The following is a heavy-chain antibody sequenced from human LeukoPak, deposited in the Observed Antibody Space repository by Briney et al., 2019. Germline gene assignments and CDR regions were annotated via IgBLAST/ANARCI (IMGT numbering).Heavy chain of an antibody. V-gene: IGHV3-9*01. CDR2: ISWNSGSI. CDR1: GFTFDDYA. Sequence: GGSLRLSCAASGFTFDDYAMPWVRQAPGKGLEWVSGISWNSGSIGYADSVKGRFTISRDNAKNSLYLQMNSLRAEDTALYYCAKSTATLSYFDYGGKGTLVTVSS. J-gene: IGHJ4*02. D-gene: IGHD5-12*01. CDR3: AKSTATLSYFDY.